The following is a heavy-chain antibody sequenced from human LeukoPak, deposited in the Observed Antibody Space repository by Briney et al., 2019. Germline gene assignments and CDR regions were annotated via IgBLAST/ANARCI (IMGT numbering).Heavy chain of an antibody. CDR3: ATGDGH. CDR1: GFPFSSYS. V-gene: IGHV3-48*02. Sequence: PGGSLRLSCTASGFPFSSYSMKWVRQAPGKGLGWVLHITASGTAMFYADSVKGRFTISRDNAKNSLYLQMNSLRDEDTAVYYCATGDGHWGQGTLVTVSA. J-gene: IGHJ4*02. CDR2: ITASGTAM.